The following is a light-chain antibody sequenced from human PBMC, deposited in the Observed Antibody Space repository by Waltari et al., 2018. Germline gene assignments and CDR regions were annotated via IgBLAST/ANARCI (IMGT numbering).Light chain of an antibody. CDR3: QHYVRLPAT. J-gene: IGKJ1*01. V-gene: IGKV3-20*01. Sequence: EILLTQSPGTLSLSPGVRATLSCRASQSVTRALAWYQKKPGHAPRLLIYGVSNRAPGIPDRFRGSGSGTDFSLTISRLEPEDFAVYYCQHYVRLPATFGQGTKVEIK. CDR1: QSVTRA. CDR2: GVS.